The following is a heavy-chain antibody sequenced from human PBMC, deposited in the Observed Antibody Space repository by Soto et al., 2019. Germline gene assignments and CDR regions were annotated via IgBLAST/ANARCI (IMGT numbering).Heavy chain of an antibody. CDR3: ARVPYYDILTGYLGLYYYGMDV. V-gene: IGHV2-70*01. D-gene: IGHD3-9*01. CDR2: IDWDDDK. J-gene: IGHJ6*02. CDR1: GFSLSTSGMC. Sequence: SGPTLVNPTQTLTLTCTFSGFSLSTSGMCVSWIRQPPGKALEWLALIDWDDDKYYSTSLKTRLTISKDTSKNQVVLTMTNMDPVDTATYYCARVPYYDILTGYLGLYYYGMDVWGQGTTVTVSS.